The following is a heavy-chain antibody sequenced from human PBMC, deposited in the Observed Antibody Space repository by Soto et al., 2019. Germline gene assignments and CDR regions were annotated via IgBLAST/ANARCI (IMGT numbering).Heavy chain of an antibody. CDR3: ARLPNLYSPYFDF. J-gene: IGHJ4*02. D-gene: IGHD1-26*01. V-gene: IGHV5-51*01. CDR1: GYSFSNYW. Sequence: PGESLKISCQTSGYSFSNYWIGWVRQMPGKGLEWMGILFPGDSDTKYSPSFQSHVTISVDKSITTAYLLFTSLKASDTAIYFCARLPNLYSPYFDFWGQGTLVTVPQ. CDR2: LFPGDSDT.